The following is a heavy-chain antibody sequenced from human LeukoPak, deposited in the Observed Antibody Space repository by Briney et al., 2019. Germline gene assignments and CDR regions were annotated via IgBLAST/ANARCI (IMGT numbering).Heavy chain of an antibody. Sequence: ASVKVPCKASGGTFSSYAISWVRQAPGQGLEWMGRIIPIFGTANYAQKFQGRVTITTDESTSTAYMELSSLRSEDTAVYYCARASEYYYDSSGYLVQAYAFDIWGQGTMVTVSS. D-gene: IGHD3-22*01. CDR2: IIPIFGTA. J-gene: IGHJ3*02. CDR3: ARASEYYYDSSGYLVQAYAFDI. V-gene: IGHV1-69*05. CDR1: GGTFSSYA.